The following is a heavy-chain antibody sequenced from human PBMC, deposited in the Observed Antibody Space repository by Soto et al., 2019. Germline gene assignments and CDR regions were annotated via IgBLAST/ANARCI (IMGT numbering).Heavy chain of an antibody. Sequence: GGSLRLSCVASGFTFSSYGMHWVRQAPGKGLEWVAIISYDGSNTYYADSVKGRFTISRDNSKNTLYLQMNSLRAEDTAVYYCARDLFGDSSGYYPGGFDYWGQGTLVTVSS. CDR2: ISYDGSNT. V-gene: IGHV3-30*03. CDR3: ARDLFGDSSGYYPGGFDY. D-gene: IGHD3-22*01. J-gene: IGHJ4*02. CDR1: GFTFSSYG.